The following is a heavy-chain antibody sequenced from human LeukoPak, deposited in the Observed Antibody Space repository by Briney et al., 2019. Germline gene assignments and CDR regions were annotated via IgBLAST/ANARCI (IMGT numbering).Heavy chain of an antibody. CDR1: GFTFSSHG. CDR3: ARSSWLRLSGTFDP. CDR2: ISPSGGIT. V-gene: IGHV3-23*01. J-gene: IGHJ5*02. Sequence: GGSLRLSCAASGFTFSSHGMNWVRQAPGKGLEWVSGISPSGGITYYTDSVKGRFTISRDNSKNTQSLQMNSLRAEDTAVYYCARSSWLRLSGTFDPWGQGTLVTVSS. D-gene: IGHD5-12*01.